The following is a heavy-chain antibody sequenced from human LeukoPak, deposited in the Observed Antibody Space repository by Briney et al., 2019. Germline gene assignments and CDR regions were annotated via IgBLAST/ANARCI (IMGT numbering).Heavy chain of an antibody. J-gene: IGHJ6*02. CDR1: GFTFSSYS. V-gene: IGHV3-49*04. CDR3: SRHGGVRKRYDNSKYYSYYGMDV. Sequence: GGSLRLSCAASGFTFSSYSMNWVRQAPGKGLEWVGFIRSKAYGGTIEYAASVEGRLTISRDDSKSIAYLQMNSLKTEDTAMYYCSRHGGVRKRYDNSKYYSYYGMDVWGQGTTVTVSS. D-gene: IGHD4-11*01. CDR2: IRSKAYGGTI.